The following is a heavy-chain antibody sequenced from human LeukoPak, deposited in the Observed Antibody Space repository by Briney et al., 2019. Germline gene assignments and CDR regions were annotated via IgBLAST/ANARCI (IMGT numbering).Heavy chain of an antibody. CDR2: IIPILGIA. V-gene: IGHV1-69*04. CDR1: GGTFSSYA. CDR3: ARDHPPYDSSGLNWFDP. D-gene: IGHD3-22*01. Sequence: SVKVSCKASGGTFSSYAISWVRQAPGQGLEWMGGIIPILGIANYAQKFQGRVTITADKSTSTAYMELSSLRSEDTAVYYCARDHPPYDSSGLNWFDPWGQGTLVTVSS. J-gene: IGHJ5*02.